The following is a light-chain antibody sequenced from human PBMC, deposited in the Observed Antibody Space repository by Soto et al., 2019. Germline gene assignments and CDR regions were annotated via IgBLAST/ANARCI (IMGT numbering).Light chain of an antibody. Sequence: IQMTQSPSSLSASVGDLFTISCRASQGISSYLAWYQQKPGKAPKLLIYAASTLQSGVPSRFSGSGSGTDFTLTISCLQSEDFATYYCQQYYSYPRTFGQGTKVDIK. CDR1: QGISSY. V-gene: IGKV1-8*01. CDR3: QQYYSYPRT. J-gene: IGKJ1*01. CDR2: AAS.